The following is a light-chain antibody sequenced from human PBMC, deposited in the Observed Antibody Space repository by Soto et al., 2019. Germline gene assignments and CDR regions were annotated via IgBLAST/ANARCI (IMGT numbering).Light chain of an antibody. V-gene: IGKV3-15*01. CDR2: GAS. Sequence: EMLMTQSPATLSVSPGERATLSCRASQSLSSNLAWYQQKPGQAPRLLIYGASTRATGIPARFSGSGSGTEFTLTISSLQSEDWAVYYCQQYNKWPPSFGPGTKVDIK. CDR1: QSLSSN. CDR3: QQYNKWPPS. J-gene: IGKJ3*01.